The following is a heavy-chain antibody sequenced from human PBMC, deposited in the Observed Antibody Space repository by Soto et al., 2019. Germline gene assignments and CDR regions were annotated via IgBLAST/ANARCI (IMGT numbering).Heavy chain of an antibody. J-gene: IGHJ5*02. CDR1: GFTFSSYW. CDR3: ARTQVLPAAILGLAAGWFDP. CDR2: IKQDGSEK. D-gene: IGHD2-2*02. V-gene: IGHV3-7*01. Sequence: GGSLRLSCAASGFTFSSYWMSWVRQAPGKGLEWVANIKQDGSEKYYVDSVKGRFTISRDNAKNSLYLQMNSLRAEDTAVYYCARTQVLPAAILGLAAGWFDPWGQGTLVTVSS.